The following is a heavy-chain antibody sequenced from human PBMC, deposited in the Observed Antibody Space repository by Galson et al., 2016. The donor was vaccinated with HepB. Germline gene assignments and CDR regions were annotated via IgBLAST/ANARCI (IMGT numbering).Heavy chain of an antibody. CDR3: AREVEPTAIVHYSYYGMDV. CDR2: INPHNDGT. CDR1: GYTLSGHY. D-gene: IGHD2-2*01. V-gene: IGHV1-2*06. J-gene: IGHJ6*02. Sequence: SVKVSCKASGYTLSGHYLHWVRQAPGQGLEWMGRINPHNDGTNYAQKFQGRVTMTRDTSISTAYMELRRLTSDDTAVYYCAREVEPTAIVHYSYYGMDVWGQGTTVTVSS.